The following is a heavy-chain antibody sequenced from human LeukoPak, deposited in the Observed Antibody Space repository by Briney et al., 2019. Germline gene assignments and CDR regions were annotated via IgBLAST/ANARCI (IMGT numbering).Heavy chain of an antibody. CDR1: GFTFSSYA. Sequence: GGSLRLSCGASGFTFSSYAMSWVRQAPGKGLEWVSAISGSGGSTYYADSVKGRFTISRDNSKNTLYLQMSSLRAEDTAVYYCAKLGSSWDFDYWGQGTLVTVSS. CDR2: ISGSGGST. D-gene: IGHD6-13*01. J-gene: IGHJ4*02. V-gene: IGHV3-23*01. CDR3: AKLGSSWDFDY.